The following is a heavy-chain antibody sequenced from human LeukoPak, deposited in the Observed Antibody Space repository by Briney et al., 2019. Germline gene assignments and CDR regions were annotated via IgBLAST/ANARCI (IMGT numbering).Heavy chain of an antibody. CDR3: ARRWNYGRNYYIDV. J-gene: IGHJ6*03. D-gene: IGHD1-7*01. Sequence: SETLSLTCAVYGGSFSNYYWSWIRHTPGKGMEWIGEINDSGRTNYNPSLMSRVTVSVDTSKNQFSLRLTSVTATGTAVYYCARRWNYGRNYYIDVWGKGAAVSVSS. CDR2: INDSGRT. V-gene: IGHV4-34*01. CDR1: GGSFSNYY.